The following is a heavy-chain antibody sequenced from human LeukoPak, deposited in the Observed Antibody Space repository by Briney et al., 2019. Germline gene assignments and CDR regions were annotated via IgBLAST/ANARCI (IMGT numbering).Heavy chain of an antibody. CDR3: ASTVRPGYSYGYWQVAGWFDP. Sequence: RASVTVSCTASGGTFSSYAISWVRQAPGQGLEWMGGIIPIFGTANYAQKFQGRVTITADESTSTAYMELSSLRSEDTAVYYCASTVRPGYSYGYWQVAGWFDPWGQGTLVTVSS. J-gene: IGHJ5*02. CDR1: GGTFSSYA. CDR2: IIPIFGTA. D-gene: IGHD5-18*01. V-gene: IGHV1-69*13.